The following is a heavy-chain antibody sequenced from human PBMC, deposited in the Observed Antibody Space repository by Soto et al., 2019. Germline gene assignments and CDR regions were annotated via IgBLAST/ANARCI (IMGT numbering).Heavy chain of an antibody. V-gene: IGHV1-69*06. CDR3: ARDLAWRYSGSYTGDV. CDR2: IIPIFGTA. J-gene: IGHJ6*02. Sequence: QVQLVQSGAEVKKPGSSVKVSCKASGGTFSSYAISRVRQAPGQGLEWMGGIIPIFGTANYAQKFQGRVTITADKSTSTDYMELSSLRSEDTAVYYCARDLAWRYSGSYTGDVWGQGTTVTVSS. CDR1: GGTFSSYA. D-gene: IGHD1-26*01.